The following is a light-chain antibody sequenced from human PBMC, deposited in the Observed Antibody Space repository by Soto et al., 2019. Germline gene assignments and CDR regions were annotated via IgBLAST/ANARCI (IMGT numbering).Light chain of an antibody. CDR2: ATS. CDR3: QQSDNLPDFT. CDR1: QDSNTF. Sequence: DIHVTQSPPSLSASVGDRVTVTCQASQDSNTFLNWFQQRPGEAPKLLIYATSNLEPGVPSRFSGRQAGTDFILSISSLQPEDVGTYYCQQSDNLPDFTFGPGTKVNI. V-gene: IGKV1-33*01. J-gene: IGKJ3*01.